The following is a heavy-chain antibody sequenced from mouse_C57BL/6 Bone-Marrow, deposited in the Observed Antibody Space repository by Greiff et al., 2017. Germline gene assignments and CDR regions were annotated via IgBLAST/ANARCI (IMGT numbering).Heavy chain of an antibody. CDR1: GYTFTSYW. CDR3: ARSYYYGSSHDYYAMDY. V-gene: IGHV1-7*01. J-gene: IGHJ4*01. CDR2: INPSGGYT. Sequence: VQLQQSGAELAKPGASVTLSCKASGYTFTSYWMHWVNQWPGQGLEWIGYINPSGGYTTYNQKFKDKATLTADNTSSAAYKQQSSLKYEDSAVDYCARSYYYGSSHDYYAMDYWGQGTSVTVSS. D-gene: IGHD1-1*01.